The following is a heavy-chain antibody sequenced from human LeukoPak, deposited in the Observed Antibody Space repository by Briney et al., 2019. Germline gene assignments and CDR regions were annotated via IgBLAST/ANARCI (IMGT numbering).Heavy chain of an antibody. J-gene: IGHJ4*02. V-gene: IGHV3-74*01. Sequence: GGSLRLSCAASGFAFGNYWMHWVRQAPGQGLVWVSRINSDGSSSDYADSVKGRFTISRDNAKNTLYLRMNSLTAEDTAVYYCLRGSGYYGDFDYWGQGILVTVSS. CDR2: INSDGSSS. D-gene: IGHD3-3*01. CDR3: LRGSGYYGDFDY. CDR1: GFAFGNYW.